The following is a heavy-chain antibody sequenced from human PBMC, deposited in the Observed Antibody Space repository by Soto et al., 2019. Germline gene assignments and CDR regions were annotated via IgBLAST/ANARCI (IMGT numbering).Heavy chain of an antibody. D-gene: IGHD3-9*01. CDR2: IYYSGST. CDR3: ARLRYYDILTGYLGDYYMDV. CDR1: GGSISSYY. Sequence: PSETLSLTCTVSGGSISSYYWSWIRQPPGKGLEWIGYIYYSGSTNYNPSLKSRVTISVDTSKNQFSLKLSSVTAADTAVYYCARLRYYDILTGYLGDYYMDVWGKGTTVTVSS. V-gene: IGHV4-59*08. J-gene: IGHJ6*03.